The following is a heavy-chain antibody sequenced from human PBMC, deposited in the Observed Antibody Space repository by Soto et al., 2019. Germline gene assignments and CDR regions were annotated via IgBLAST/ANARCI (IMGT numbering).Heavy chain of an antibody. CDR2: IYHSGST. CDR3: ARDHEYSYGSSGFDY. V-gene: IGHV4-30-2*01. J-gene: IGHJ4*02. D-gene: IGHD5-18*01. CDR1: GGSICSGGYS. Sequence: PSETLSLTCAVFGGSICSGGYSWSWIRQPPGKGLEWIGYIYHSGSTYYNPSLKSRVTISVDRSKNQFSLKLSSVTAADTAVYYCARDHEYSYGSSGFDYWGQGTLVTVSS.